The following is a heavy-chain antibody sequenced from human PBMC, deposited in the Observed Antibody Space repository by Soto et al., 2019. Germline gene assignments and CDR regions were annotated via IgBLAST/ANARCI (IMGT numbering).Heavy chain of an antibody. V-gene: IGHV3-74*01. J-gene: IGHJ5*02. CDR1: GFTFSSYW. D-gene: IGHD3-22*01. CDR3: ARGGEWRYYYDRSGQDWFDP. Sequence: LRLSCAASGFTFSSYWMHWVRQAPGKGLVWVSRINSDGSSTSYADSVKGRFTISRDNAKNTLYLQMNSLRDEDTAVYYCARGGEWRYYYDRSGQDWFDPWGPGTLVTVSS. CDR2: INSDGSST.